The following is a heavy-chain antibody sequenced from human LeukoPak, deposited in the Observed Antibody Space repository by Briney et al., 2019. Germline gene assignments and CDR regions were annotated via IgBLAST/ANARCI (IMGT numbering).Heavy chain of an antibody. CDR3: ARDLVVWEPLRDYYYYMDV. D-gene: IGHD2-8*02. Sequence: SETLSLACSVSGASISSGSNYWGWIRQPPGKTLEWIGSIYSSGSTYYNPSLKSRVIIIIDTPKNHFSLTLSSVTAADTAVYYCARDLVVWEPLRDYYYYMDVWGKGTTVTVSS. CDR2: IYSSGST. V-gene: IGHV4-39*07. CDR1: GASISSGSNY. J-gene: IGHJ6*03.